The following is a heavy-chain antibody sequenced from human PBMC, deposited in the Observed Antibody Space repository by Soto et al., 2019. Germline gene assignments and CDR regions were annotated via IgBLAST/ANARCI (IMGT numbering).Heavy chain of an antibody. CDR1: GGSFSGYY. Sequence: SETLSLTCAVYGGSFSGYYWSWIRQPPGKGLEWIGEINHSGSTNYNPSLKSRVTISVDTSKNQFSLKLSSVTAADTAVYYCARTGNGDYSYNSFSFDYWGQGTLVTVSS. CDR2: INHSGST. D-gene: IGHD4-17*01. V-gene: IGHV4-34*01. J-gene: IGHJ4*02. CDR3: ARTGNGDYSYNSFSFDY.